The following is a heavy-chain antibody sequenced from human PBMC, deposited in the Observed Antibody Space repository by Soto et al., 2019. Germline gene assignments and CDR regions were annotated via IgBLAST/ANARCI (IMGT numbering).Heavy chain of an antibody. D-gene: IGHD3-9*01. CDR1: GFTFSGYA. CDR3: AKEYYDILTGYPYFDY. CDR2: ISGSGGST. V-gene: IGHV3-23*01. Sequence: EVQLLESGGGLVQPGGSLRLSCAASGFTFSGYAMSWVRQAPGKGLEWVSAISGSGGSTYYADSVKGRFTISRDNSKNTLYLQMNSLRAEDTAVYYCAKEYYDILTGYPYFDYWGQGTLVTVSS. J-gene: IGHJ4*02.